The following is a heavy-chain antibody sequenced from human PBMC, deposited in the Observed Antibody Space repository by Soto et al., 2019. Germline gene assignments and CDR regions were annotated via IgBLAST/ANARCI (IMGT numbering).Heavy chain of an antibody. CDR2: IYYSGST. Sequence: PSETLSLSCTVCGGSISSYYWSWIRQPPGKGLEWIGYIYYSGSTNYNPSLKSRVTISVDTSKNQFSLKLSSVTAADTAVYYCARTNVGYCSGGSCYNLGLGYYYYMDVWGKGTTVTVSS. CDR1: GGSISSYY. J-gene: IGHJ6*03. CDR3: ARTNVGYCSGGSCYNLGLGYYYYMDV. D-gene: IGHD2-15*01. V-gene: IGHV4-59*01.